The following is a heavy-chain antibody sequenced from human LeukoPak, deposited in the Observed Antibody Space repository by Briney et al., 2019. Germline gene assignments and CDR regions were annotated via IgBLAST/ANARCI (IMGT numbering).Heavy chain of an antibody. J-gene: IGHJ3*02. V-gene: IGHV4-59*08. D-gene: IGHD6-13*01. CDR3: ARTYSSSWADAFDI. Sequence: PSETLSLTCTVSGGSISSYYRSWIRQPPGKGLEWIGYIYYSGSTNYNPSLESRVTISVDTSKNQFSLKLSSVTAADTAVYYCARTYSSSWADAFDIWGQGTMVTVSS. CDR1: GGSISSYY. CDR2: IYYSGST.